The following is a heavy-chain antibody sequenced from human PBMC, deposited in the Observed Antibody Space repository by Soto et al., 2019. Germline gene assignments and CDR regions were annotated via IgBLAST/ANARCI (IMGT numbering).Heavy chain of an antibody. CDR3: ARQGTSRGSDYAAFDF. V-gene: IGHV5-51*01. CDR1: GYTFTYFW. CDR2: IYPGASDI. J-gene: IGHJ4*02. Sequence: GESLKISCQASGYTFTYFWVAWVRQVPGKGLEWMGVIYPGASDIRYSPSFEGHVTISADKSTNTAYLQWSSLEAADTAIYYCARQGTSRGSDYAAFDFLGPGTLVTVSS. D-gene: IGHD3-10*01.